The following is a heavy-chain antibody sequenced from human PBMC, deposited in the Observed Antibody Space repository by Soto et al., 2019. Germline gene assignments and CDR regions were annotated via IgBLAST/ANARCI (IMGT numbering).Heavy chain of an antibody. CDR3: ATMGHCSNGVCSYYYYGMDV. CDR2: IKSKIDGGTS. D-gene: IGHD2-8*01. CDR1: GFTFSHAW. V-gene: IGHV3-15*07. J-gene: IGHJ6*02. Sequence: EVQLVESGGGLVKPGGSLRLSCGASGFTFSHAWMNWVRQAPGKGLEWVGRIKSKIDGGTSDYAAPVKGRFSISRDDPXDTLFLQMNSLKTEDTAVYFCATMGHCSNGVCSYYYYGMDVWGLGTTVTVSS.